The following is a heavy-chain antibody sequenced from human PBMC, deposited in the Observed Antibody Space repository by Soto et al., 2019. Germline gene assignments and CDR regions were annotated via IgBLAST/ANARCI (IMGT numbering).Heavy chain of an antibody. J-gene: IGHJ5*02. CDR1: GYTFTSYD. D-gene: IGHD2-2*01. CDR2: MNPNSGNT. Sequence: ASVKVSCKASGYTFTSYDINWVRQATGQGLEWMGWMNPNSGNTGYAQKFQGRVTMTRNTSISTAYMELSSLRSEDTAVYYCARLYCSSTSCYPNWFDPWGQGTLVTVSS. CDR3: ARLYCSSTSCYPNWFDP. V-gene: IGHV1-8*01.